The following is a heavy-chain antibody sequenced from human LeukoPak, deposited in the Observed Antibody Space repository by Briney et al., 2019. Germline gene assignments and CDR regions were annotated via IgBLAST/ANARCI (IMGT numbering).Heavy chain of an antibody. D-gene: IGHD3-22*01. CDR3: VRLYYYDSSRPPL. J-gene: IGHJ4*02. CDR2: IYYTGRA. V-gene: IGHV4-39*01. CDR1: GGFISNSNYY. Sequence: PSETLSLTCTVSGGFISNSNYYWGWIRQPPGKGLDWIGNIYYTGRAYYNPSLNGRVTISVDMSQNQFSLNLNSMTAADTAVYYCVRLYYYDSSRPPLWGPGTLVVVSS.